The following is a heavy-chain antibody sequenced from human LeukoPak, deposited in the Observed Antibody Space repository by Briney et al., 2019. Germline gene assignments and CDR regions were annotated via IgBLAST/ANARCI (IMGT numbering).Heavy chain of an antibody. D-gene: IGHD1-26*01. Sequence: PGGSLRLSCAVSGIPFSKYGMHWVRPAPGKGLEWVATIWHDGSPKMYADSAKGRFTISRDDSKNMLYLQMNSLRADDTAEYYCVTHYKWDLLVHAFDFWGQGTRVTVSS. J-gene: IGHJ3*01. CDR3: VTHYKWDLLVHAFDF. CDR2: IWHDGSPK. V-gene: IGHV3-33*01. CDR1: GIPFSKYG.